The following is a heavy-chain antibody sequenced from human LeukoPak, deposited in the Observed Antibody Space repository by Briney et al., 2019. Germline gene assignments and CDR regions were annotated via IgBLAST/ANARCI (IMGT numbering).Heavy chain of an antibody. Sequence: GGSLRLSCAASGFTFGNYAMSWVRQAPGKSLEWVSTISGGGGSTHYADSVKGRFTISRDNSKNTLYLQMNSLRAEDTAVYYCARVPFYGSGTRYYYYMDVWGKGTTVTISS. V-gene: IGHV3-23*01. J-gene: IGHJ6*03. CDR1: GFTFGNYA. D-gene: IGHD3-10*01. CDR3: ARVPFYGSGTRYYYYMDV. CDR2: ISGGGGST.